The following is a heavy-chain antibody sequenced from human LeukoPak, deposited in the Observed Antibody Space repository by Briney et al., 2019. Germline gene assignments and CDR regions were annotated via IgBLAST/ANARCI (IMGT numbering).Heavy chain of an antibody. CDR2: IYHSGST. J-gene: IGHJ3*02. V-gene: IGHV4-30-2*01. D-gene: IGHD3-10*01. CDR3: ARGGDYYGSGSSPNDAFDI. Sequence: SQTLSLTCTVSGGSISSGGYYWSWIRQPPGKGLEWIGYIYHSGSTYYNPSLKSRVTISVDRSKNQFSLKLSSVTAADTAVYYCARGGDYYGSGSSPNDAFDIWGQGTMVTVSS. CDR1: GGSISSGGYY.